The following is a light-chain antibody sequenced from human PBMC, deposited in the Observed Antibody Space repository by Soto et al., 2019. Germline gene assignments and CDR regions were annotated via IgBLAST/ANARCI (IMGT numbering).Light chain of an antibody. CDR1: SSDVGGYNY. J-gene: IGLJ1*01. V-gene: IGLV2-14*01. Sequence: QSALTQPASVSGSPGQSITISCTGTSSDVGGYNYVSWYQQHPGKAPKLMIYEVSNRPSGVSNRFSGSKSGNTASLTISGLQAEDEADYYCSSYTSSSIYVVGTGTKVTVL. CDR3: SSYTSSSIYV. CDR2: EVS.